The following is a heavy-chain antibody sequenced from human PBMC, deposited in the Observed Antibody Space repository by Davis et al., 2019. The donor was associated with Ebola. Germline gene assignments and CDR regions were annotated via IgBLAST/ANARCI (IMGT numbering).Heavy chain of an antibody. Sequence: GESLKISCKGSGYNIRDYWIGWVRQMPGKGLEWMGIIYPGDSDTRYSPSFQGEVTMSVDKSTSVTYLQWSSLKASDTAVYFCVRHQCSSSGCYPIDPWGPGTLVTVSS. V-gene: IGHV5-51*01. CDR3: VRHQCSSSGCYPIDP. CDR1: GYNIRDYW. D-gene: IGHD2-2*01. J-gene: IGHJ5*02. CDR2: IYPGDSDT.